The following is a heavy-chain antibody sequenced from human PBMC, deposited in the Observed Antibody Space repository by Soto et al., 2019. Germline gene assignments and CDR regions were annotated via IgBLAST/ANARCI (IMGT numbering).Heavy chain of an antibody. CDR2: ISSDGSST. J-gene: IGHJ4*02. CDR3: AAGLRAY. CDR1: GFTFTTYW. Sequence: GGSLRLSCAASGFTFTTYWMHWVRQAPGKGLVWVSRISSDGSSTSYADSVKVRFTISRDNAKNTVYLQMNSLRAEDTAVYYCAAGLRAYWGQGTLVTVSS. V-gene: IGHV3-74*01.